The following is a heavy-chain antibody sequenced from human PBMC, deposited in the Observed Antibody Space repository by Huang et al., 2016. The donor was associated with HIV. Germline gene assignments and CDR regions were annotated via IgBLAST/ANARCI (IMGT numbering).Heavy chain of an antibody. CDR3: VKDSPGVITIFGGDV. J-gene: IGHJ6*02. CDR1: GFTFRQYA. V-gene: IGHV3-30*18. D-gene: IGHD3-3*01. CDR2: ISYDGSEK. Sequence: QVQLVESGGGVVQPGRSLRLSCAASGFTFRQYAMHWVRQAPGKGLEWVALISYDGSEKYFGDSVKGRFTISRDNSKNMLYLQMNSLRPDDSAMYYCVKDSPGVITIFGGDVWGRGTTVTVSS.